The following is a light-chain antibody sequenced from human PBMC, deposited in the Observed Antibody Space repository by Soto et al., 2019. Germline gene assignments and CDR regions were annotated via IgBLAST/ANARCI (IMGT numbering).Light chain of an antibody. CDR3: QLYRSSPIFT. J-gene: IGKJ3*01. CDR2: GAS. V-gene: IGKV3-20*01. Sequence: EIVLTQSPGTLSLSPGERATLSCRASQSVSSSYLAWYQQKPGQAPRLLIYGASSRATGIPDRFSGSGSGTDFTLTISTLEPEDFTVYYCQLYRSSPIFTLGPGTKVDIK. CDR1: QSVSSSY.